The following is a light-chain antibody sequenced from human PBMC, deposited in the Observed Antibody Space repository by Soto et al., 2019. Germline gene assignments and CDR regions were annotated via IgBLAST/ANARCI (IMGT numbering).Light chain of an antibody. J-gene: IGKJ1*01. Sequence: EIVMTQSPATLSVSPGERATLSCRASQSVSSNLAWYQQKPGQAPRLLISGAYTRATGIPARFSGSGSGTEFALTISSLQSEDFAVYYCQQFNGWPRTFGQGTKVDIK. CDR1: QSVSSN. CDR2: GAY. CDR3: QQFNGWPRT. V-gene: IGKV3-15*01.